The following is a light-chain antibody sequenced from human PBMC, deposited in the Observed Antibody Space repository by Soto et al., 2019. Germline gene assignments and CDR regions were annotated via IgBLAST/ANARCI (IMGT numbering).Light chain of an antibody. V-gene: IGKV1-5*03. Sequence: DIQMTQSPSTLSASLGDRVTITFRASQSISSWLAWYQQKPGKAPKLLIYKASSLESGVPSRFSGSGSGTEFTLTISSLQPDDFAAYYCQQYNSYSTFGQGTKVDIK. J-gene: IGKJ1*01. CDR3: QQYNSYST. CDR1: QSISSW. CDR2: KAS.